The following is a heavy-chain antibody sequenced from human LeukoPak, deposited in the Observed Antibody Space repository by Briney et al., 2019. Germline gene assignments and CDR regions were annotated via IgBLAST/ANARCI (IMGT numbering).Heavy chain of an antibody. D-gene: IGHD6-13*01. CDR3: ARDVGAAVGY. V-gene: IGHV3-11*01. CDR2: ISSSGSTI. J-gene: IGHJ4*02. Sequence: PGGSLRLSCATSGFPFSDFSMSWVRQAPGKGLEWVSYISSSGSTIYYADSVKGRFTISRDNAKNSLYLQMNSLRAEDTAVYYCARDVGAAVGYWGQGTLVTVSS. CDR1: GFPFSDFS.